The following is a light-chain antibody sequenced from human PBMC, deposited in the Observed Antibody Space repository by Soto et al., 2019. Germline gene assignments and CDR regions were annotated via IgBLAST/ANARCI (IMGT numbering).Light chain of an antibody. CDR2: EVS. CDR3: SSYTSSSTYV. J-gene: IGLJ1*01. Sequence: QSVLTQPASVSGSPGQSITISCTGTSRDVGSYNYVSWYQQHPGKAPKLMIYEVSNRPSGVSNRFSGSKSGNTASLTISGVQAEDEADYYCSSYTSSSTYVFGTGTKVTVL. V-gene: IGLV2-14*01. CDR1: SRDVGSYNY.